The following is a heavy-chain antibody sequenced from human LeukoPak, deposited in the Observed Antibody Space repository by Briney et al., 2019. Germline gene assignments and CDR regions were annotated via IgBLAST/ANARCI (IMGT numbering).Heavy chain of an antibody. V-gene: IGHV3-64D*06. CDR3: VKDRYYGSGSWYYGMDV. CDR2: ISSNGGST. Sequence: GGSLRLSCSASGFTFSSYAMHWVRQAPGKGLEYVSAISSNGGSTYYADSVKGRFTISRDNSKNTLYLQMSSLRAEDTAVCYCVKDRYYGSGSWYYGMDVWGKGTTVTVSS. J-gene: IGHJ6*04. D-gene: IGHD3-10*01. CDR1: GFTFSSYA.